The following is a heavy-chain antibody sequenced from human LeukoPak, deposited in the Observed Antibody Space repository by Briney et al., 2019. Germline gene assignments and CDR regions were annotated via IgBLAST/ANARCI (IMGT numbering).Heavy chain of an antibody. CDR3: ARRLTQYDCFDP. CDR2: TYYRSTWYN. V-gene: IGHV6-1*01. J-gene: IGHJ5*02. Sequence: SQTLSLTSAISGDSVSSNSVTWNWIRQSPSRGLEWLGRTYYRSTWYNDYAVSVRGRITVNPDTSKNQFSLHLNSVTPKDTAVYYCARRLTQYDCFDPWGQGILVTVSS. CDR1: GDSVSSNSVT. D-gene: IGHD2-2*01.